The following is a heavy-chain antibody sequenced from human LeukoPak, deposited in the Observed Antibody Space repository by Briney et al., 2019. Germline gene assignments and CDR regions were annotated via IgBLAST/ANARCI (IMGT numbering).Heavy chain of an antibody. CDR3: AREEDSRAIRTSDGLDV. CDR1: GFTFNSYT. Sequence: PGGSLRLSCAASGFTFNSYTMSWVRPAPGKGLEWVSCVSKSSDYIYYADSVRGRFTISRDNAKNLVYLEMNSLRAEDTGVYYCAREEDSRAIRTSDGLDVWGEGTTVTVSP. CDR2: VSKSSDYI. J-gene: IGHJ6*04. D-gene: IGHD3-22*01. V-gene: IGHV3-21*01.